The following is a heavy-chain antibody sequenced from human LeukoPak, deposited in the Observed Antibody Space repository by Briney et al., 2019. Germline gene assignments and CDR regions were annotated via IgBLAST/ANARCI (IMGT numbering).Heavy chain of an antibody. J-gene: IGHJ4*02. Sequence: GSLRLSCAASGFTFSDYYMSWIRQAPGKGLEWVSYISSSGSTIYYADSVKGRFTISRDNAKNSLYLQMNSLRAEDTAVYYCAKEISRDTAMVYYFDYWGQGTLVTVSS. D-gene: IGHD5-18*01. CDR2: ISSSGSTI. CDR1: GFTFSDYY. V-gene: IGHV3-11*01. CDR3: AKEISRDTAMVYYFDY.